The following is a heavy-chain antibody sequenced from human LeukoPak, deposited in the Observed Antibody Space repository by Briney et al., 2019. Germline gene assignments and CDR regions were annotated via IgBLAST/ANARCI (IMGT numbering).Heavy chain of an antibody. Sequence: GGSLRLSCAASGFTFSGSAMHWVRQASGKGLEWVGRIRSKANSYATAYAASVKGSFTISRDDSKNTAYLQMNSLKTEDTAVYYCVHDNPSDYWGQGTLVTVSS. V-gene: IGHV3-73*01. CDR1: GFTFSGSA. CDR2: IRSKANSYAT. CDR3: VHDNPSDY. J-gene: IGHJ4*02. D-gene: IGHD3-9*01.